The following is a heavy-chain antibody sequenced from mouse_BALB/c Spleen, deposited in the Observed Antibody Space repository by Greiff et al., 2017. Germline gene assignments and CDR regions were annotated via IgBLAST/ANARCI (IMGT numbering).Heavy chain of an antibody. V-gene: IGHV5-12-2*01. CDR1: GFTFSSYT. J-gene: IGHJ4*01. CDR2: ISNGGGST. D-gene: IGHD1-2*01. Sequence: EVQGVESGGGLVQPGGSLKLSCAASGFTFSSYTMSWVRQTPEKRLEWVAYISNGGGSTYYPDTVKGRFTISRDNAKNTLYLQMSSLKSEDTAMYYCARPHYGYGAMDYWGQGTSVTVSS. CDR3: ARPHYGYGAMDY.